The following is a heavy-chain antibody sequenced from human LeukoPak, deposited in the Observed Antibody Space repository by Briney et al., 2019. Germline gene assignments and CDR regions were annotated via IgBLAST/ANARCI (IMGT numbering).Heavy chain of an antibody. CDR1: GYTFTSYG. CDR2: ISAYNGNT. Sequence: ASVKVSCKASGYTFTSYGISWVRQAPGQGLEWMGWISAYNGNTNYAQKLQGRVTMTTDTSTSTAYMELRSLRSDDTAVYYCARGSSYDSSGYYFAGNEYWGQGTLGTVSS. D-gene: IGHD3-22*01. CDR3: ARGSSYDSSGYYFAGNEY. V-gene: IGHV1-18*01. J-gene: IGHJ4*02.